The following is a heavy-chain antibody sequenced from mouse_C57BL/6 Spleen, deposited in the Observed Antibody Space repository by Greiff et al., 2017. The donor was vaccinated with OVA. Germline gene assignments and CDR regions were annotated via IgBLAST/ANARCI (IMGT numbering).Heavy chain of an antibody. D-gene: IGHD2-10*01. CDR1: GFTFSDYG. J-gene: IGHJ4*01. V-gene: IGHV5-17*01. CDR2: ISSGSSTI. CDR3: ARPYYGNYGYAMDY. Sequence: EVKLEESGGGLVKPGGSLKLSCAASGFTFSDYGMHWVRQAPEKGLEWVAYISSGSSTIYYADTVKGRFTISRDNAKNTLFLQMTSLRSEDTAMYYCARPYYGNYGYAMDYWGQGTSVTVSS.